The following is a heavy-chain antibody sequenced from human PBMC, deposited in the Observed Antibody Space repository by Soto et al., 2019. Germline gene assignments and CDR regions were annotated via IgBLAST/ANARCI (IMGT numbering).Heavy chain of an antibody. J-gene: IGHJ4*02. Sequence: ASVKVSCKASGYTFTSYGISWVRQAPGQGLEWMGWISAYNGNTNYAQKLQGRVTMTTDTSTSTAYMELRSLRCDDTAVYYCARDLEIYSSSAEFDYWGRGTLVTVSS. V-gene: IGHV1-18*01. CDR2: ISAYNGNT. D-gene: IGHD3-22*01. CDR3: ARDLEIYSSSAEFDY. CDR1: GYTFTSYG.